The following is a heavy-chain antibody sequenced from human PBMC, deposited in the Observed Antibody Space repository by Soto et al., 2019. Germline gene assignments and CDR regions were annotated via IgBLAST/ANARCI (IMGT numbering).Heavy chain of an antibody. CDR2: VHYSGNT. CDR3: ARHVGGVAAVDGLFYYGLDV. CDR1: GGSISSRNYF. J-gene: IGHJ6*02. D-gene: IGHD3-16*01. V-gene: IGHV4-39*01. Sequence: SETLSLTCTVSGGSISSRNYFWGWLRQPPGKGLEWIGSVHYSGNTYYNPSLESRVTVSVDTSRNQFSLMLTSFSAVDTAVFYCARHVGGVAAVDGLFYYGLDVWGQGTTVTVSS.